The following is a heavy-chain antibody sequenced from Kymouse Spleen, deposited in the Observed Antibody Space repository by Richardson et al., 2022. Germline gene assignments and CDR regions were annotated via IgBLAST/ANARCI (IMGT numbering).Heavy chain of an antibody. D-gene: IGHD3-10*01. CDR1: GGSVSSGSYY. Sequence: QVQLQESGPGLVKPSETLSLTCTVSGGSVSSGSYYWSWIRQPPGKGLEWIGYIYYSGSTNYNPSLKSRVTISVDTSKNQFSLKLSSVTAADTAVYYCARDSGGLLWFGELDYYYYGMDVWGQGTTVTVSS. CDR2: IYYSGST. V-gene: IGHV4-61*01. CDR3: ARDSGGLLWFGELDYYYYGMDV. J-gene: IGHJ6*02.